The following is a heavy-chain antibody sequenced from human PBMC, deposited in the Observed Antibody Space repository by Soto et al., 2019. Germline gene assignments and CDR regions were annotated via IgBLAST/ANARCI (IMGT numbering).Heavy chain of an antibody. CDR1: GLTVSTNP. Sequence: GGSLRLSCAASGLTVSTNPMNWVRQAPGKGLEWVSVIYSGVGTHYADSVKGRFTISRDKSKNTVYLQMNNLRAEDTAVYYCARDGSGYWGQGTLVTVSS. CDR2: IYSGVGT. CDR3: ARDGSGY. V-gene: IGHV3-66*01. J-gene: IGHJ4*02.